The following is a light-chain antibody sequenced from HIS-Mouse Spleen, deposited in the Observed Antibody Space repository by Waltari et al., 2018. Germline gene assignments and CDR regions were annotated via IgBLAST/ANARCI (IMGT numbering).Light chain of an antibody. V-gene: IGKV1-39*01. CDR1: QGISSY. Sequence: DIQMTQSPSSLSASVADRVTVTCRASQGISSYLNWYQQKPGKAPKLLIYAASSLQSGVPSRFSGSGSGTDFTLTISSLQPEDFATYYCQQSYSTPSTFGQGTKLEIK. CDR3: QQSYSTPST. J-gene: IGKJ2*02. CDR2: AAS.